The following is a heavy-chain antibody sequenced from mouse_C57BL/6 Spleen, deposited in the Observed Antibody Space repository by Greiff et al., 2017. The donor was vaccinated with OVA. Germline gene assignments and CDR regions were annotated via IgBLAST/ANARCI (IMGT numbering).Heavy chain of an antibody. V-gene: IGHV1-18*01. CDR3: ARWLLHAMDY. CDR2: INPNNGGT. J-gene: IGHJ4*01. Sequence: EVQLQQSGPELVKPGASVKIPCKASGYTFTDYNMDWVKQSHGKSLEWIGDINPNNGGTIYNQKFKGKATLTVDKSSSTAYMELRSLTSEDTVVYYCARWLLHAMDYWGQGTSVTVSS. D-gene: IGHD2-3*01. CDR1: GYTFTDYN.